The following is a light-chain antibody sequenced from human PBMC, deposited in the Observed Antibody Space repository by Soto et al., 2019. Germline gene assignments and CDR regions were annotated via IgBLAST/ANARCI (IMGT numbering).Light chain of an antibody. V-gene: IGKV3-15*01. Sequence: LVMTQSPATLSVSPGERATLSCRASQSVRSNLAWYQHKLGQAPRLLIYGASTRATGIPARFTGSGAGTDFTLTISSLRSEDFAVYYCQHDNNWPASLTCGGGTKVEIK. CDR3: QHDNNWPASLT. CDR1: QSVRSN. J-gene: IGKJ4*01. CDR2: GAS.